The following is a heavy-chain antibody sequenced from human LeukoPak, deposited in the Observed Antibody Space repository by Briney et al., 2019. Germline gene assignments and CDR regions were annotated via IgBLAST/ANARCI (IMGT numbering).Heavy chain of an antibody. CDR1: GFSFSSYG. Sequence: PGGSLRLSCAASGFSFSSYGMHWVRQAPGKGLEWVAFIRCDENNKDYADSVKGRLTISRDNSKNTLYLQMNSLRAEDTAVYYCARDRAVVVAATRVYYYYGIDVWGQGTTVTVSS. CDR2: IRCDENNK. CDR3: ARDRAVVVAATRVYYYYGIDV. J-gene: IGHJ6*02. V-gene: IGHV3-30*02. D-gene: IGHD2-15*01.